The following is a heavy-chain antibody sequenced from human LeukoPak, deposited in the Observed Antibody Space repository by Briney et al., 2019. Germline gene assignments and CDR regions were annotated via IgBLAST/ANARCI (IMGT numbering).Heavy chain of an antibody. Sequence: SETLSLTCTVSGVSISSYYWSWIRQPPGKGLEWLGYIYYSGSTNYNPSLKSRVTISVDTSKNQFSLRLSSVTAADTAVYYCARDVEGTVGYCSGGSCYFSGNWFDPWGQGTLVAVSS. CDR2: IYYSGST. D-gene: IGHD2-15*01. CDR1: GVSISSYY. V-gene: IGHV4-59*01. CDR3: ARDVEGTVGYCSGGSCYFSGNWFDP. J-gene: IGHJ5*02.